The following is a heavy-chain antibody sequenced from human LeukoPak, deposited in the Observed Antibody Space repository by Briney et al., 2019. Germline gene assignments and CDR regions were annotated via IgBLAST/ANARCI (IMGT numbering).Heavy chain of an antibody. CDR3: ARNGTVTVSGTKFNYFDY. CDR1: GDSISSSSYY. CDR2: TYHSGST. J-gene: IGHJ4*02. D-gene: IGHD4-17*01. Sequence: PSETLSLTCTVSGDSISSSSYYWGWIRQPPGKGLEWIGSTYHSGSTRYNPSLKSRLTIFVDTSKNQFSLKVNSVTAADTAVYYCARNGTVTVSGTKFNYFDYWGKGTLVTVSS. V-gene: IGHV4-39*01.